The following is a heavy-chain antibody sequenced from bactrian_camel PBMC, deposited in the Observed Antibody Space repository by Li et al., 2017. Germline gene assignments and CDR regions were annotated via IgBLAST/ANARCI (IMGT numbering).Heavy chain of an antibody. CDR2: HYTGTATT. D-gene: IGHD5*01. CDR1: GYTPYC. CDR3: AARQPCRVWLGYEDPGEYNI. J-gene: IGHJ4*01. V-gene: IGHV3S1*01. Sequence: HVQLVESGGGSMQAGGSLRLSCTASGYTPYCMGWFRQAPGKEREAVAAHYTGTATTYVADSVKGRFAISQDNDKNVLYLQMNSLQPEDTGMYYCAARQPCRVWLGYEDPGEYNIWGQGTQVTVS.